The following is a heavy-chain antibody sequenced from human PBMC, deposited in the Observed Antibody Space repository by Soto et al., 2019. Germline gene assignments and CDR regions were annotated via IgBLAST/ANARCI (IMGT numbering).Heavy chain of an antibody. D-gene: IGHD2-8*01. CDR2: ISYSGNT. V-gene: IGHV4-59*01. Sequence: SGTLSLTCTVSGGSISSFYCSWIRQPPGKGLEWIGYISYSGNTNYNPSLKSRVSISVDTSKNQLSLNLTSVTAADTAVYYCARAPMVLSRSYFDSWGQGTPVTVPS. CDR1: GGSISSFY. J-gene: IGHJ4*02. CDR3: ARAPMVLSRSYFDS.